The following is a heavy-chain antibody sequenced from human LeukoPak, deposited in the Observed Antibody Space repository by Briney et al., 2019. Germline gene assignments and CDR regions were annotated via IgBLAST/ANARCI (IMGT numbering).Heavy chain of an antibody. CDR2: INHSGST. D-gene: IGHD6-19*01. J-gene: IGHJ4*02. CDR3: ARSGPYSSGWYHYFDY. V-gene: IGHV4-34*01. CDR1: GGSLSGYY. Sequence: SETLSLTCAVYGGSLSGYYWNWIRQPPGQGLEWIGEINHSGSTNYNPSLKSRVTISVDTSKHQFSLKLNSVTAAGTAVYYCARSGPYSSGWYHYFDYWGQGTLVTVSS.